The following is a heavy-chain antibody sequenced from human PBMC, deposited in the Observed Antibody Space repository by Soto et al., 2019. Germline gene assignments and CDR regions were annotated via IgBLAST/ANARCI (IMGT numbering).Heavy chain of an antibody. J-gene: IGHJ6*02. V-gene: IGHV3-7*01. CDR2: INEDGSEK. CDR3: ARAVGMDV. CDR1: GFTFSSYW. Sequence: EVQLVDSGGGLVQPGGSLRLSCAVSGFTFSSYWMTWVRQAPGKGLEWVANINEDGSEKYYVDSVKGRFTISRDNAKNSVYLQMSSLRVEDTAVYYCARAVGMDVWGQGTTVTVS.